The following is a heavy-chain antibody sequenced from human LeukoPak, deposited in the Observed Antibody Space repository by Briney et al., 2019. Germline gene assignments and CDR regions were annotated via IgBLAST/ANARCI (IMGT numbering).Heavy chain of an antibody. V-gene: IGHV3-9*01. J-gene: IGHJ4*02. D-gene: IGHD3-22*01. CDR1: GFTFDDYA. CDR2: LSWNSGSI. Sequence: GGSLRLSCAASGFTFDDYAMHWVRQAPGKGLEWVSCLSWNSGSIGYADSVKGRFTISRDNAKNSLYLQMNSLRAEDTALYYCAKEGQYYDSSGPSTGFDYWGQGTLVTVSS. CDR3: AKEGQYYDSSGPSTGFDY.